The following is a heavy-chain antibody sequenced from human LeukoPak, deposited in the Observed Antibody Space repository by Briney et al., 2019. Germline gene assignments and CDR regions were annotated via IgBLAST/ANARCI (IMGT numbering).Heavy chain of an antibody. D-gene: IGHD3-3*01. J-gene: IGHJ5*01. V-gene: IGHV3-7*01. CDR1: GFSLDSYW. CDR3: TRDGSGWSDS. CDR2: INQDGSEE. Sequence: PGGSLRLSCVVSGFSLDSYWMSWVRQAPGKGPEWVANINQDGSEEYYVDSVKGRFSISRDNAKNSLYLQMNNLRAEDTAVYFCTRDGSGWSDSWGQGTLVTVSS.